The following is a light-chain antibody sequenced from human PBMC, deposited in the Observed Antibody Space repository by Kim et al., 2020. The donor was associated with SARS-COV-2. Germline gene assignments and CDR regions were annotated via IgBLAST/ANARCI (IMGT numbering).Light chain of an antibody. CDR2: AAS. CDR1: QDIANY. V-gene: IGKV1-27*01. J-gene: IGKJ1*01. Sequence: ASVGDGVTITCRASQDIANYLAWYQQKPGKVPKLLVYAASALKSGVPSRFSGRRSGTDFTLTISNLQPEDVATYYCQKYDSAPWTFGQGTKVYIK. CDR3: QKYDSAPWT.